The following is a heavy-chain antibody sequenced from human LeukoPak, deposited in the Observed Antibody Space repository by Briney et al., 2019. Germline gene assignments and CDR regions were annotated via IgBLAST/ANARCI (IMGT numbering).Heavy chain of an antibody. V-gene: IGHV4-4*07. J-gene: IGHJ4*02. CDR3: ARIRRHNYDWYADDS. CDR1: GASVSSNY. Sequence: SETLSLTCAVSGASVSSNYWSWIRQSAGGRLEWIGRISFSDGTNYSPSLKSRVSMSLDASKNQFSLKLTSVTAADTAVYYCARIRRHNYDWYADDSWGQGALVTVSS. CDR2: ISFSDGT. D-gene: IGHD3-9*01.